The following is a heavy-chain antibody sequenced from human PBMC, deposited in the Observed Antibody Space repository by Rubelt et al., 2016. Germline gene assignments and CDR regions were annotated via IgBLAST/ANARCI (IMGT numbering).Heavy chain of an antibody. Sequence: EVQLLESGGGLLQPGGSLRLSCAMPGFTSSRYWMTWIRQAPGKGLEWLASMKGDGSGENDVDSVKGRITMSRDNAKNSLFLQRDRLRVEDTAVYYCARDGVWGQGTLVTVSA. D-gene: IGHD3-3*01. CDR1: GFTSSRYW. CDR3: ARDGV. CDR2: MKGDGSGE. J-gene: IGHJ4*02. V-gene: IGHV3-7*01.